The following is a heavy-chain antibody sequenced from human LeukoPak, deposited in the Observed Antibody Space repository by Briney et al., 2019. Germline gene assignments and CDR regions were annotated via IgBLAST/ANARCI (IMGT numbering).Heavy chain of an antibody. Sequence: SETLSLTCTVSGGSINSYYWSWIRQPPGKGLEWIGYIYYSGSTNYNPSLKSRVTISVDTSKNQFSLKLSSVTAADTAVYYCARGPSRDGYNYLEGYYYGMDVWGQGTTVTVSS. V-gene: IGHV4-59*01. CDR1: GGSINSYY. J-gene: IGHJ6*02. CDR2: IYYSGST. D-gene: IGHD5-24*01. CDR3: ARGPSRDGYNYLEGYYYGMDV.